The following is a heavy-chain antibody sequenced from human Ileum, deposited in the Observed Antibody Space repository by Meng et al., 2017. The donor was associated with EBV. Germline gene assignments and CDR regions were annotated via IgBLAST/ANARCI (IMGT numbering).Heavy chain of an antibody. CDR3: AREGASESFYDY. CDR2: IYYSGST. D-gene: IGHD1-26*01. Sequence: QVQLQESGPGLVKPSETLSLTLTVSDGSVSSGRYYWSWIRQPTGKGLEWIAYIYYSGSTSYNPSLQSRVTISVDTSKNQFSLKLSSVTAADTAVYYCAREGASESFYDYWGQGTLVTVSS. J-gene: IGHJ4*02. V-gene: IGHV4-61*01. CDR1: DGSVSSGRYY.